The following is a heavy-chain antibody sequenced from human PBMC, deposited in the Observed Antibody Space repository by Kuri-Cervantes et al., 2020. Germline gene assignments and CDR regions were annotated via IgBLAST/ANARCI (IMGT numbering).Heavy chain of an antibody. J-gene: IGHJ6*03. D-gene: IGHD1-26*01. CDR1: GFTFSSYW. V-gene: IGHV3-7*01. CDR3: ARERSSGPYYYMDV. CDR2: IKQDGSET. Sequence: GESLKISCAVSGFTFSSYWMSWVRQAPGKGLEWVANIKQDGSETYYVDSVKGRFTISRDNAKNSLYLQMNSLRAEDTAVYYCARERSSGPYYYMDVWGKGTTVTVSS.